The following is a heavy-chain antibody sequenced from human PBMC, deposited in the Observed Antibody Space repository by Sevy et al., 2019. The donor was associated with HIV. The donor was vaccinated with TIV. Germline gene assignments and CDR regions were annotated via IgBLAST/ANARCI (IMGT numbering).Heavy chain of an antibody. J-gene: IGHJ5*02. Sequence: SETLSLTCAVSGGSITNVNWWHWVRQPPGKGLEWIGEIYHSGRTNYNPSLKSRVTISIDNSKNQFSLNLYSVTAADTAVYYCARGGETPRGFDPWGQGSLVTVSS. CDR1: GGSITNVNW. CDR3: ARGGETPRGFDP. D-gene: IGHD3-16*01. V-gene: IGHV4-4*02. CDR2: IYHSGRT.